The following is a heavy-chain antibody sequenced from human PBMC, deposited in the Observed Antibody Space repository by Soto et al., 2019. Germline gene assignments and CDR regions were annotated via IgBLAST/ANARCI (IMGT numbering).Heavy chain of an antibody. Sequence: QVQLVESGGGVVQPGRSLRLSCAASGFTFSSYGMHWVCQAPGKGLEWVAVISYDGSNKYYAVSVKGRFTISRDNCKNTLDLQMNSLRAEDTAVYYCAKDRGAAAGPFDYWGQGTLVTVSS. V-gene: IGHV3-30*18. CDR3: AKDRGAAAGPFDY. CDR2: ISYDGSNK. J-gene: IGHJ4*02. CDR1: GFTFSSYG. D-gene: IGHD6-13*01.